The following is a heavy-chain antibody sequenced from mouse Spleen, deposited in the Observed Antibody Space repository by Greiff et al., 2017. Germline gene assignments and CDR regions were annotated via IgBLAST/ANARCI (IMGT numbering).Heavy chain of an antibody. CDR1: GFSLTSYG. CDR3: ARGYYDSSPGFAY. Sequence: VQLVESGPGLVQPSQSLSITCTVSGFSLTSYGVHWVRQSPGKGLEWLGVIWSGGSTDYNAAFISRLSISKDNSKSQVFFKMNSLQADDTAIYFCARGYYDSSPGFAYWGRGTLVTVSA. V-gene: IGHV2-2*01. CDR2: IWSGGST. D-gene: IGHD1-1*01. J-gene: IGHJ3*01.